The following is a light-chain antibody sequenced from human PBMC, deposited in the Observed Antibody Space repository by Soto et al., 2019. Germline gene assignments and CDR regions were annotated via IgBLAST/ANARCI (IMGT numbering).Light chain of an antibody. J-gene: IGKJ1*01. Sequence: DIVMTQSPLSLPVTPGEPASISCRSSQSLLHSNGYNYLDWYLQKPGQSPQLLIYLCSNRASGVPGRVSGSGSGTDFTLKISRVEAEDVGDYYCMQALQTPAFGQGTKVEIK. CDR2: LCS. CDR1: QSLLHSNGYNY. CDR3: MQALQTPA. V-gene: IGKV2-28*01.